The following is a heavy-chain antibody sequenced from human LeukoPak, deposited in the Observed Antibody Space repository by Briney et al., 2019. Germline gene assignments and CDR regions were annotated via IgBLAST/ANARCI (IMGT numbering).Heavy chain of an antibody. D-gene: IGHD6-19*01. CDR1: GYTFTGYY. CDR3: ARNLAVAPHAYYFDY. J-gene: IGHJ4*02. Sequence: ASVKVSCKASGYTFTGYYMHWVRQAPGQRLEWMGWINVGNGNTKYSQEFQDRVTITRDTSASTAYMELSSLRSEDMAVYYCARNLAVAPHAYYFDYWGQGTLVTVSS. CDR2: INVGNGNT. V-gene: IGHV1-3*03.